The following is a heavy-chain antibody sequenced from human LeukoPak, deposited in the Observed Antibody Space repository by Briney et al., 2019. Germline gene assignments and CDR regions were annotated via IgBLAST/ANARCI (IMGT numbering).Heavy chain of an antibody. Sequence: GGSLRLSCAASGFTFDDYGMSWVRQAPGKGLEWVSGINWNGGSTGYADSVKGRFTISRDNSKNTLYLQMNSLRAEDTAVYYCAKVTYGSGTYGAFDYWGQGTLVTVSS. CDR3: AKVTYGSGTYGAFDY. J-gene: IGHJ4*02. CDR1: GFTFDDYG. CDR2: INWNGGST. D-gene: IGHD3-10*01. V-gene: IGHV3-20*04.